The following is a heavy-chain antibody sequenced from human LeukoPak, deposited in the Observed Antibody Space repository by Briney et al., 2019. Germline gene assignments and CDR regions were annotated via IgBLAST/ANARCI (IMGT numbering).Heavy chain of an antibody. J-gene: IGHJ4*02. CDR2: INPNSGGT. V-gene: IGHV1-2*02. D-gene: IGHD3-16*02. Sequence: ASLKVSCKASGYTFTGDYIHWVRQTPGQGLECMGWINPNSGGTNYAQKFQGRVTMTRDTSISTAYMELSRLRSDDTAVYYCARDRFTGSYRPFGYWGQGTLVTVSS. CDR3: ARDRFTGSYRPFGY. CDR1: GYTFTGDY.